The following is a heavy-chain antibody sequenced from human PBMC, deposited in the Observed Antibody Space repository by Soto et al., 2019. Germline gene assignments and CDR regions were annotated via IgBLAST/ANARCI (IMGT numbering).Heavy chain of an antibody. CDR1: GFTFSNYG. Sequence: LRLSCAASGFTFSNYGMHWVRQAPGKGLEWVAVISDDGVSKYYADSVQGRFTISRDNSESVVLLQMNSLRPDDTALYFCARAYYFGSGTSYTLYYWGQGTQVTVSS. J-gene: IGHJ4*02. CDR2: ISDDGVSK. CDR3: ARAYYFGSGTSYTLYY. V-gene: IGHV3-30*03. D-gene: IGHD3-10*01.